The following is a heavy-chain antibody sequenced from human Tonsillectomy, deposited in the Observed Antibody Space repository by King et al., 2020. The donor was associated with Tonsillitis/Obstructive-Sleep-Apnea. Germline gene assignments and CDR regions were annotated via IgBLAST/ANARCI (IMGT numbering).Heavy chain of an antibody. Sequence: VQLVESGGGLVQPGGSLRLSCAASGFTFSSYAMHWVRQAPGKGLEYVSAISSNGGSTYYANSVKGRFTISRDNSKNTLYLQMGSLRAEDMAVYYCARDMSGWSYYFDYWGQGTLVTVSS. CDR2: ISSNGGST. V-gene: IGHV3-64*01. CDR3: ARDMSGWSYYFDY. J-gene: IGHJ4*02. D-gene: IGHD6-19*01. CDR1: GFTFSSYA.